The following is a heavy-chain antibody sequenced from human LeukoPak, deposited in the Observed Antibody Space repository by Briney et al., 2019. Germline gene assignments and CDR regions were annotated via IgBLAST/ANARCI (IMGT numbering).Heavy chain of an antibody. CDR2: IYYSGST. Sequence: SETLSLTCTVSGGSISSYYWSWIRQPPGKGLEWIGYIYYSGSTNYNPSLKSRVTISVDTSKNQFSLKLSSVTAADTAVYYCARYAPAEGGVAGYFDLWGRGTLVTVSS. D-gene: IGHD2-8*01. V-gene: IGHV4-59*01. J-gene: IGHJ2*01. CDR3: ARYAPAEGGVAGYFDL. CDR1: GGSISSYY.